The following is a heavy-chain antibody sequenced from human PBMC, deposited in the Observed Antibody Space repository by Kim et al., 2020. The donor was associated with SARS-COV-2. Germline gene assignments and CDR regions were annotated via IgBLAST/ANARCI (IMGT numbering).Heavy chain of an antibody. V-gene: IGHV4-59*09. CDR3: ARGDGGNSANDAFDI. Sequence: PSLKSRVTISVDTSKNQFSLKLSSVTAADTAVYYCARGDGGNSANDAFDIWGQGTMVTVSS. D-gene: IGHD2-21*02. J-gene: IGHJ3*02.